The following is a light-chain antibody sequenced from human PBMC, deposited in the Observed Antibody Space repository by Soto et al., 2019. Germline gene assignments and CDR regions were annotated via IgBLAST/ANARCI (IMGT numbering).Light chain of an antibody. V-gene: IGKV1-39*01. Sequence: DIQMTQSPSSLSASVGDRFTITCRASQSISTYLHWYQQKPGKAPNLLIYAASTLQSGVPSRFSGSGSGTDFTLTISSLQPEDFATYYCQQLAGFPITFGQGTRLEIK. CDR1: QSISTY. CDR2: AAS. CDR3: QQLAGFPIT. J-gene: IGKJ5*01.